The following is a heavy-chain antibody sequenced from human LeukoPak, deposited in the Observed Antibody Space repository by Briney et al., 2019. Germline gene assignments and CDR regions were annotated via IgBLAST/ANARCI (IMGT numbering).Heavy chain of an antibody. CDR1: GGTFSSYA. J-gene: IGHJ4*02. CDR3: ARDEAAAGGAWFDY. D-gene: IGHD6-13*01. CDR2: IIPIFGTA. Sequence: SVKVSCKASGGTFSSYAISWVRQAPGQGLEWMGGIIPIFGTANYAQKFQGRVTITADESTSTAYMELSSLRSEDTAVYYCARDEAAAGGAWFDYWGQGTLVTVSS. V-gene: IGHV1-69*13.